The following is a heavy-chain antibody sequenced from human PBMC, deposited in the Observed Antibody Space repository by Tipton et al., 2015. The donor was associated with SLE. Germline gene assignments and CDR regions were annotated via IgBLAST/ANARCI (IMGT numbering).Heavy chain of an antibody. V-gene: IGHV3-7*01. CDR3: ARPPHAAAANLFDP. CDR2: IKQDGSEK. Sequence: GSLRLSCAASGFTFSSYWMSWVRQAPGKGLEWVANIKQDGSEKYYVGSVKGRFTISRDNAKNSLYLQMNSLRAEDTAVYYCARPPHAAAANLFDPWGQGTLVTVSS. D-gene: IGHD6-13*01. CDR1: GFTFSSYW. J-gene: IGHJ5*02.